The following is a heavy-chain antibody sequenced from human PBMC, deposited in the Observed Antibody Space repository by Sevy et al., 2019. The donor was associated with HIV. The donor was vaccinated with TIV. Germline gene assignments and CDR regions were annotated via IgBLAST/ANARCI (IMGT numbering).Heavy chain of an antibody. CDR2: ISYDGRNNK. V-gene: IGHV3-30*03. CDR1: GFTFSDHR. CDR3: ARDRGEILSSAFDY. Sequence: GGSLRLSCAAFGFTFSDHRMHWVRQAPGKGLEWVAVISYDGRNNKYNVDSVKGRFIISRDNSKNTVYLQMNSLRPEDTAIYYCARDRGEILSSAFDYWGQGTLVTVSS. J-gene: IGHJ4*02. D-gene: IGHD3-16*01.